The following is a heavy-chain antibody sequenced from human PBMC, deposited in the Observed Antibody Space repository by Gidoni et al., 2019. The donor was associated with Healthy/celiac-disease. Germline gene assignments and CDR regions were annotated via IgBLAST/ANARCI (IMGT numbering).Heavy chain of an antibody. CDR3: AKGDILTGYYGGYFDY. CDR2: ISGSGGST. CDR1: GFTFSSYA. D-gene: IGHD3-9*01. Sequence: SCAASGFTFSSYAMSWVRQAPGKGLEWVSAISGSGGSTYYADSVKGRFTISRDNSKNTLYLQMNSLRAEDTAVYYCAKGDILTGYYGGYFDYWGQGTLVTVSS. V-gene: IGHV3-23*01. J-gene: IGHJ4*02.